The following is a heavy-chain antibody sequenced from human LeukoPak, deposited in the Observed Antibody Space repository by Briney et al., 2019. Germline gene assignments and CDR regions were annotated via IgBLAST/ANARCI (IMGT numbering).Heavy chain of an antibody. CDR3: AREDVDITVATSGAFDI. CDR1: GFTFNRFW. J-gene: IGHJ3*02. Sequence: SGGSLRLSCAASGFTFNRFWMHWVRQAPGKGLVWVSRIISDGSSTNYADSVKGRLTISRDNAKNTLYLQMNSLRAEDTALYYCAREDVDITVATSGAFDIWGQGTMVTVSS. D-gene: IGHD6-19*01. CDR2: IISDGSST. V-gene: IGHV3-74*01.